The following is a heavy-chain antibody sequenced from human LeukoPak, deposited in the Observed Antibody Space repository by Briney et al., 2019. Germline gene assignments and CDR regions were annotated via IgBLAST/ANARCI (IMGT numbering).Heavy chain of an antibody. V-gene: IGHV3-23*01. D-gene: IGHD3-22*01. CDR3: AKHRTFYCDSGGYFYVDS. J-gene: IGHJ4*02. Sequence: AGSLRLSCAASGSTFSNYAMSWVRQPPGKGLEWVSGASGGGGRTYHAASVKGRFTISRDNPKNMLYLQITSLRAEDTAVYYCAKHRTFYCDSGGYFYVDSWGQGALVAVSS. CDR1: GSTFSNYA. CDR2: ASGGGGRT.